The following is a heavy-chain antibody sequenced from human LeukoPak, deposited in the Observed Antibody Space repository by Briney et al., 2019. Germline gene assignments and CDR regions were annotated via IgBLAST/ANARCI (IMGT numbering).Heavy chain of an antibody. V-gene: IGHV3-23*01. CDR2: ISGSGGST. CDR3: ARGMVVAATPSNYYYYYMDV. D-gene: IGHD2-15*01. CDR1: GFTFSSYA. Sequence: GGSLRLSCAASGFTFSSYAMSWVRQAPGKGLEWVSTISGSGGSTNHADSGKGRFTISRDNSKNRLYLQMNSQKAEDTDMYYCARGMVVAATPSNYYYYYMDVWGKGTTVTVSS. J-gene: IGHJ6*03.